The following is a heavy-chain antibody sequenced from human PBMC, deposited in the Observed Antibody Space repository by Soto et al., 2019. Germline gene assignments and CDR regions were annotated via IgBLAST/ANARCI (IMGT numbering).Heavy chain of an antibody. V-gene: IGHV3-23*01. CDR3: AKEGSAALGYYYYGMDV. J-gene: IGHJ6*02. CDR1: GFTFSSYA. Sequence: GGSLRLSCAASGFTFSSYAMSWVRQAPGKGLDWVSAISGSGGSTYYADSVKGRFTISRDNSKNTLYLQMNSLRAEDTAVYYCAKEGSAALGYYYYGMDVWGQGTTVTVSS. D-gene: IGHD6-13*01. CDR2: ISGSGGST.